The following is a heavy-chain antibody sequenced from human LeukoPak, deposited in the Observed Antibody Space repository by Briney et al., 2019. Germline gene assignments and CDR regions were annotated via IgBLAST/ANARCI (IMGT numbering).Heavy chain of an antibody. D-gene: IGHD3-10*01. CDR2: IIPIFGTT. CDR3: AREYYGSWTYYKPFDY. V-gene: IGHV1-69*13. Sequence: SVKVSCKASGSTFSSYAISWVRQAPGQGLEWMGGIIPIFGTTNYAQKFPGRVTITADESTSTAYMDLSSLRSEDTAVYYCAREYYGSWTYYKPFDYWGQGTLVTVSS. J-gene: IGHJ4*02. CDR1: GSTFSSYA.